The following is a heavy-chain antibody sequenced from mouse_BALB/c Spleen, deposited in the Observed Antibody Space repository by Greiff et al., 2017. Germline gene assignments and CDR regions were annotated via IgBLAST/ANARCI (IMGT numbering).Heavy chain of an antibody. V-gene: IGHV2-2*02. CDR3: ARRGVHYYGYWYFDV. D-gene: IGHD1-2*01. CDR2: IWSGGST. J-gene: IGHJ1*01. CDR1: GFSLTSYG. Sequence: VQGVESGPGLVQPSQSLSITCTVSGFSLTSYGVHWVRQSPGKGLEWLGVIWSGGSTDYNAAFISRLSISKDNSKSQVFFKMNSLQANDTAIYYCARRGVHYYGYWYFDVWGAGTTVTVSS.